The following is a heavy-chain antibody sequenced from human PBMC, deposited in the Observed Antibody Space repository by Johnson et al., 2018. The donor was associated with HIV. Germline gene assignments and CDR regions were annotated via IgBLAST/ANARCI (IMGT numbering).Heavy chain of an antibody. V-gene: IGHV3-30-3*01. CDR2: ISYDGSNK. CDR3: ARDEGIVVVSHAFDI. CDR1: GFTFSSYA. J-gene: IGHJ3*02. D-gene: IGHD3-22*01. Sequence: LVESGGGVVPPGRSLRLSCAASGFTFSSYAMHWVRQAPGKGLEWVAVISYDGSNKYYADSVKGRFTISRDNSKNTLYLQMNSLRAEDTAVYYCARDEGIVVVSHAFDIWGQGTMVTVSS.